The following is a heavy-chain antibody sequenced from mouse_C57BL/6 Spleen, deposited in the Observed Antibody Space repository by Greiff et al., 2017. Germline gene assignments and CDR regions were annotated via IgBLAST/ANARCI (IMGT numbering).Heavy chain of an antibody. J-gene: IGHJ2*01. D-gene: IGHD1-1*01. CDR1: GYTFTDYY. Sequence: QVQLQQSGAELVRPGASVKLSCKASGYTFTDYYINWVKQRPGQGLEWIARIYPGSGNTYYNEKFKGKATLTAEKSSSTAYMQLSSLTSEDSAVYFCARGGTVVRYFDYWGQGTTLTVSS. CDR3: ARGGTVVRYFDY. V-gene: IGHV1-76*01. CDR2: IYPGSGNT.